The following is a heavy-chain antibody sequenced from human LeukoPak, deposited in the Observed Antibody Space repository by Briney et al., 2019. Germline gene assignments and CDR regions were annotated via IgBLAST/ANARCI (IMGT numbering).Heavy chain of an antibody. CDR2: INPNSGGT. Sequence: ASVKVSCKASGYTFTGYYMHWVRQAPGQGLEWMGWINPNSGGTNYAQKFQGRVTMTRDTSISTAYMELSRLRSDDTAVYYCARVAARPKIQYYFDYWGQGTLVTVSS. CDR1: GYTFTGYY. D-gene: IGHD6-6*01. V-gene: IGHV1-2*02. J-gene: IGHJ4*02. CDR3: ARVAARPKIQYYFDY.